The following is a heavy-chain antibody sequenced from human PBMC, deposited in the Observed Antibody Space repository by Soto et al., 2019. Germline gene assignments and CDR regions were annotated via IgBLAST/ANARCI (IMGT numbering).Heavy chain of an antibody. CDR1: GFTFSNSW. J-gene: IGHJ4*02. V-gene: IGHV3-15*01. Sequence: GGSLRLSCAASGFTFSNSWMSWVRQAPGKGLEWVGRIKSKTDGGTTDYAAPVKGRFTISRDDSKNTLYLQKNSMKTEDTAVYYCSTDSFYAFWSGYLDYWGQGTLVTVSS. D-gene: IGHD3-3*01. CDR3: STDSFYAFWSGYLDY. CDR2: IKSKTDGGTT.